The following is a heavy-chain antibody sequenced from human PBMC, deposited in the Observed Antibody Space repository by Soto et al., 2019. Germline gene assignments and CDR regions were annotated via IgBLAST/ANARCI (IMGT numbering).Heavy chain of an antibody. V-gene: IGHV3-48*02. Sequence: EVQVVESGGGLVQPGGSLRLSCAASGFTFSSNSMNWVRQAPGKGLEWISYISSSSSTIYTDSVKGRFTISRDNAKNSLYLQMNSLRDADTAVYYCASGIWSSYLKSEFWGQGTLVTVSS. J-gene: IGHJ4*02. CDR1: GFTFSSNS. CDR3: ASGIWSSYLKSEF. D-gene: IGHD3-3*01. CDR2: ISSSSSTI.